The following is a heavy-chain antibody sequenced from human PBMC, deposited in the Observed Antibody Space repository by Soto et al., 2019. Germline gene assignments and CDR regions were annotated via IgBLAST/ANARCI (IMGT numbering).Heavy chain of an antibody. CDR3: ARDKAGGGGRLDYGMDV. J-gene: IGHJ6*02. D-gene: IGHD3-16*01. V-gene: IGHV1-2*02. CDR1: GYTFTNYY. Sequence: ASVKVSCKASGYTFTNYYIHWVRQAPGQGLEWMGWINPNSGGTNYAQKFQGGVTMTRDTSISTAYMELSRLRSDDTAVYYCARDKAGGGGRLDYGMDVWGQGTTVTVS. CDR2: INPNSGGT.